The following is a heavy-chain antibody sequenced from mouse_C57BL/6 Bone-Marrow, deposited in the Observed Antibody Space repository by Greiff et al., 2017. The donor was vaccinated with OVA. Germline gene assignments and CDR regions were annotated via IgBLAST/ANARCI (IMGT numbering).Heavy chain of an antibody. J-gene: IGHJ1*03. CDR3: TPGSSYDYWYFDV. CDR1: GFNIKDDY. CDR2: IDPENGDT. Sequence: EVKLQESGAELVRPGASVKLSCTASGFNIKDDYMHWVKQRPEQGLEWIGWIDPENGDTEYASKFQGKATITADTSSNTAYLQLSSLTSEDTAVYYCTPGSSYDYWYFDVWGTGTTVTVSS. V-gene: IGHV14-4*01. D-gene: IGHD1-1*01.